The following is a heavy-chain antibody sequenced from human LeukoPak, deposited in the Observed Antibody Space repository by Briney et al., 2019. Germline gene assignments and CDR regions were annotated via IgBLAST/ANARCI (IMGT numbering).Heavy chain of an antibody. J-gene: IGHJ4*02. CDR3: VRDRGLLWFGEMQD. CDR2: IYYSGYT. D-gene: IGHD3-10*01. CDR1: GGSISSYY. Sequence: SETLSLTCTVSGGSISSYYWSWIRQPPGKGLKWIGNIYYSGYTTYSPSLKSRVTISVDTSKNQFSLKLSSVTAADTAVYFCVRDRGLLWFGEMQDWGQGTLVTVSS. V-gene: IGHV4-59*12.